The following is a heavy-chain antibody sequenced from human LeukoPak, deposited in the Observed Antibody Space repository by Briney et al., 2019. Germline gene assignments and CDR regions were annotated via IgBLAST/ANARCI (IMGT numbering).Heavy chain of an antibody. D-gene: IGHD3-9*01. V-gene: IGHV4-39*01. CDR1: GGSISSSSYY. Sequence: SETLSLTCAVSGGSISSSSYYWGWIRQPPWKGLEWIGSIYYSGSTYYNPSLKSRVTISVDTSKNQFSLKLSSVTAADTAVYYCATPNGYLLTGYYAFDIWGQGTMVTVSS. CDR2: IYYSGST. CDR3: ATPNGYLLTGYYAFDI. J-gene: IGHJ3*02.